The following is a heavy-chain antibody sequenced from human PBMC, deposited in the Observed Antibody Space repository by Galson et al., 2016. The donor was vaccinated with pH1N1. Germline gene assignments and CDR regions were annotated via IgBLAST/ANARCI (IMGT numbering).Heavy chain of an antibody. CDR3: ARDQGSSWYAGALDI. CDR2: ISGSGGGT. D-gene: IGHD6-13*01. Sequence: SLRLSCAASGLTFNSYAMSWVRQAPGKGLEWISVISGSGGGTYYADSVQGRFTTSRDNSKNTLYLEMNSLRAEDTAVYYCARDQGSSWYAGALDIWGQGTMVTVSS. J-gene: IGHJ3*02. CDR1: GLTFNSYA. V-gene: IGHV3-23*01.